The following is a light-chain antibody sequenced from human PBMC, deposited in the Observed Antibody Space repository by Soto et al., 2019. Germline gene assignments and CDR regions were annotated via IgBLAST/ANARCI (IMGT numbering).Light chain of an antibody. V-gene: IGKV1-27*01. J-gene: IGKJ1*01. CDR3: QTYNSAPST. CDR2: AAS. Sequence: DIQMTQSPSSLSASVGDRVTITCRASQGISNYLAWYQQKPGKVHKLLIYAASTLQSGVPSRFSGSGSGTDFTLTIRSLQPEDVETCYCQTYNSAPSTFCQGNKVEIK. CDR1: QGISNY.